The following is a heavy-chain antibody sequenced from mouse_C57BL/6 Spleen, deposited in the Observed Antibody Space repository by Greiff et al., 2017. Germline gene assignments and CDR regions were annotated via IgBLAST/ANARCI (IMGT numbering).Heavy chain of an antibody. V-gene: IGHV1-22*01. J-gene: IGHJ4*01. CDR2: INPNNGGT. CDR1: GYTFTDYN. CDR3: ARPYYHYGSSYAMDY. Sequence: EVQPQQSGHELVKPGASVKMSCKDSGYTFTDYNMHWVKQSHGKSLEWIGYINPNNGGTSYNQKFKGKATLTVNKSSSTAYMELRSLTAEVSAVYYCARPYYHYGSSYAMDYWGQGTSVTVSS. D-gene: IGHD1-1*01.